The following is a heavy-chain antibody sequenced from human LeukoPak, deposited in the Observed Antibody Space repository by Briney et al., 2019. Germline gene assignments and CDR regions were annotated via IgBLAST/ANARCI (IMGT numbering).Heavy chain of an antibody. D-gene: IGHD3-22*01. CDR3: SSYDNSGYYYRNY. Sequence: PGGSLRLSCAASGFTFSGSAIHWVRQASGKGLEWVGRVRTKGNGYATQYAAPVKGRFTISRDDSKNTAYLQMNSLKTEDTAVYFCSSYDNSGYYYRNYRGQGTLVTVSS. V-gene: IGHV3-73*01. J-gene: IGHJ4*02. CDR1: GFTFSGSA. CDR2: VRTKGNGYAT.